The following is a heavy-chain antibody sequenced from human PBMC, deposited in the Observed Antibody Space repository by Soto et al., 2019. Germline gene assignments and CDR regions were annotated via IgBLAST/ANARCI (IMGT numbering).Heavy chain of an antibody. D-gene: IGHD3-16*01. CDR2: FGSAGDI. V-gene: IGHV3-13*01. Sequence: PGGSLRLSCAASGFTFNNYDMLWVRQAPGKGLEWVSTFGSAGDIYYSDSMKGRFTISRDNARNSLHIQMKSLWAADTAVYYCARGGPNWDYYFYGMDVWGQGTTVTVAS. J-gene: IGHJ6*02. CDR1: GFTFNNYD. CDR3: ARGGPNWDYYFYGMDV.